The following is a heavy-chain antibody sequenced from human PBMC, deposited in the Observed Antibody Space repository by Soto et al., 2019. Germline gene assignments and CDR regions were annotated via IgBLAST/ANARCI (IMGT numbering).Heavy chain of an antibody. CDR3: AKGGRQWLVTSDFNY. D-gene: IGHD6-19*01. CDR1: GFTFSDYA. CDR2: VSHDGRNT. Sequence: VQLVESGGGVVQPGRSLRLSCAASGFTFSDYAMHWVRQAPGKGLEWVAVVSHDGRNTHYADSVKGRFTISRDSYKNTVSLEMTSLRAEDTAVYYGAKGGRQWLVTSDFNYWGQGALVTVYS. J-gene: IGHJ4*02. V-gene: IGHV3-30*18.